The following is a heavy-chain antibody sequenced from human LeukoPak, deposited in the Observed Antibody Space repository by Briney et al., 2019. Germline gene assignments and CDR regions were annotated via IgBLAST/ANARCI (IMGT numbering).Heavy chain of an antibody. D-gene: IGHD6-19*01. V-gene: IGHV4-39*07. J-gene: IGHJ4*02. CDR2: IYYSGCT. Sequence: SETLSLTCTVSGGSISSSSYYWGWIRQPPGKGLEWIGSIYYSGCTYYNPSLKSRVTISVDTSKNQFSLKLSSVTAADTAVYYCATHSGYSSGWVDYWGQGTLVTVSS. CDR1: GGSISSSSYY. CDR3: ATHSGYSSGWVDY.